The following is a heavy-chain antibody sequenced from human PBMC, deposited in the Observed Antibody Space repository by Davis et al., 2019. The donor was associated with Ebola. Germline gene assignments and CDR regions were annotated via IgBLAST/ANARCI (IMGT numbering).Heavy chain of an antibody. J-gene: IGHJ4*02. V-gene: IGHV3-7*03. CDR1: GFTFSSYW. CDR2: IKQDGSEK. CDR3: ARDGGSSWYPY. Sequence: PGGSLRLSCAASGFTFSSYWMIWVRQAPGKGLEWVAIIKQDGSEKYYVDSVKGRFTISRDNAKNSLYLQMNSLRAEDTAVYYCARDGGSSWYPYWGQGTLVTVSS. D-gene: IGHD6-13*01.